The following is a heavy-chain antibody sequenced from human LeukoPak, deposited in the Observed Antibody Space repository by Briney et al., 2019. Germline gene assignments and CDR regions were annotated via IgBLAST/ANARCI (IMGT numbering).Heavy chain of an antibody. Sequence: SGGSLRLSCAASGFTFSNYAMSRVRQAPGKGLEWVSAISGSGGSTYYADSVKGRFTISRDNSKNTLYLQMNSLRAEDTAVYYCAKAPYGDYEITWFDPWGQGTLVTVSS. J-gene: IGHJ5*02. CDR1: GFTFSNYA. CDR3: AKAPYGDYEITWFDP. CDR2: ISGSGGST. D-gene: IGHD4-17*01. V-gene: IGHV3-23*01.